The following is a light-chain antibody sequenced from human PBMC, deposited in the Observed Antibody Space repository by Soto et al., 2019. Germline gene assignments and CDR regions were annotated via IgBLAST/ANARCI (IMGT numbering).Light chain of an antibody. CDR3: QHLNTYPIT. CDR2: KAS. V-gene: IGKV1-5*03. Sequence: DIQMTQSPSTLSASVGDRVSITCRASQSISNWLAWYQQKPGKAPKLLIYKASSLESGVPSRFSGSGSGTDFTLTISSLQPEDFATYYCQHLNTYPITFGPGTRLEIK. J-gene: IGKJ5*01. CDR1: QSISNW.